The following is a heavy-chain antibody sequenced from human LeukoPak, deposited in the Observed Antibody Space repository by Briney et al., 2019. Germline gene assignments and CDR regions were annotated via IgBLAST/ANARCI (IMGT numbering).Heavy chain of an antibody. Sequence: GGSLRLSCAASGFTFSSYGMHWVRQAPGTGLERLAVISYDGSNKYYADSVKGRFTISRDNSKNTLYLQMNSLRAEDTAVYYCAKAGYSSGWYLNYYYYYGMDVWGKGTTVTVSS. V-gene: IGHV3-30*18. CDR1: GFTFSSYG. CDR2: ISYDGSNK. D-gene: IGHD6-19*01. J-gene: IGHJ6*04. CDR3: AKAGYSSGWYLNYYYYYGMDV.